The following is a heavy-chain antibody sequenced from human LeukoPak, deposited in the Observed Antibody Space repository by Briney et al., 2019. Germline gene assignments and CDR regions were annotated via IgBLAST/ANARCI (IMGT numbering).Heavy chain of an antibody. CDR1: GFTFSSYA. V-gene: IGHV3-21*01. CDR2: ISSSSSYI. J-gene: IGHJ4*02. Sequence: PGGSLRLSCAASGFTFSSYAMSWVRQAPGKGLEWVSSISSSSSYIYYADSVKGRFTISRDNAKNSLYLQLNSLRAEDTAVYYCASGDKGATPQERVYWGQGTLVTVSS. D-gene: IGHD1-26*01. CDR3: ASGDKGATPQERVY.